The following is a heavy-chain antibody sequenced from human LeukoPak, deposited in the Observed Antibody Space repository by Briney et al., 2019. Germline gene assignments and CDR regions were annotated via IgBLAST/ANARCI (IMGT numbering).Heavy chain of an antibody. CDR2: LTASSST. J-gene: IGHJ4*02. D-gene: IGHD2-2*01. CDR1: GFPFSTYA. V-gene: IGHV3-23*01. Sequence: GRSLRLSCTASGFPFSTYAMSWVRQAPGKGLERVAALTASSSTYYADSVNGRFTISRDNSKSTLYLQMNSLKVEDTGVYYCAKGPTIVLVGFDSWGQGTLVTVSS. CDR3: AKGPTIVLVGFDS.